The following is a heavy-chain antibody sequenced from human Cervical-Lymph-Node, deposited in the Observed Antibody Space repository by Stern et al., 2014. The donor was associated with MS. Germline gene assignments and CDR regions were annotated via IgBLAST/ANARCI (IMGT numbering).Heavy chain of an antibody. V-gene: IGHV5-51*01. CDR1: GYTFTSYW. Sequence: EVQLVESGPEVKRPGESLKISCQASGYTFTSYWIGWVRQMPGKGLEWIAIIFTGGSDIRYSPSFQGQVPISADKSSSTAYLQWNNLKASDTAIYYCARQRYFDYWGQGTLVTVSS. CDR3: ARQRYFDY. J-gene: IGHJ4*02. CDR2: IFTGGSDI.